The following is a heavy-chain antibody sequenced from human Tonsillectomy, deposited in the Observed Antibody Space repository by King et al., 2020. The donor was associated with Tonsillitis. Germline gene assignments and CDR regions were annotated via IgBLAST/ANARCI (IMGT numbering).Heavy chain of an antibody. Sequence: QLQESGPGLVKPSETLSLTCTVSGYSISSGYYWGWIRQPPGKGLEWIGSIYHSGSTYYNPSLKSRVTISVDTSKNQFSLKLSSVTAADTAVYYCARTNDYYDSSGYYSDAFDIWGQGTMVTVSS. CDR2: IYHSGST. V-gene: IGHV4-38-2*02. J-gene: IGHJ3*02. D-gene: IGHD3-22*01. CDR1: GYSISSGYY. CDR3: ARTNDYYDSSGYYSDAFDI.